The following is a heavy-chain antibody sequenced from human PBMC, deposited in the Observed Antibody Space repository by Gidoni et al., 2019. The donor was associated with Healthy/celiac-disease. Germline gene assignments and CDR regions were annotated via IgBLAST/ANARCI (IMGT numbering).Heavy chain of an antibody. J-gene: IGHJ4*02. CDR3: ARDAINYPHSGSYPDY. D-gene: IGHD1-26*01. CDR2: IWYDGSNK. V-gene: IGHV3-33*01. CDR1: GFTFSSYV. Sequence: QVQLVESGGGVVQPGRSLRLSCAASGFTFSSYVMPWVRQAPGKGLEGVAVIWYDGSNKYYADSGKGRFTISRDNSKNTLYLQMNSLRAEDTAVYYCARDAINYPHSGSYPDYWGQGTLVTVSS.